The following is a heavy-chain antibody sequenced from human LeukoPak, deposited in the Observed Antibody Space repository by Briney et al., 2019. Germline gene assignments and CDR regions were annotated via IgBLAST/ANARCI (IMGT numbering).Heavy chain of an antibody. CDR2: INHSGST. CDR1: GGSFSSYY. V-gene: IGHV4-34*01. CDR3: AGGAYYDFWSGPNNWFDP. Sequence: SETLSLTCAVYGGSFSSYYWSWIRQPPGKGLEWIGEINHSGSTNYNPSLKSRVTISVDTSKNQFSLKLSSVTAADTAVYYCAGGAYYDFWSGPNNWFDPWGQGTLVTVSS. D-gene: IGHD3-3*01. J-gene: IGHJ5*02.